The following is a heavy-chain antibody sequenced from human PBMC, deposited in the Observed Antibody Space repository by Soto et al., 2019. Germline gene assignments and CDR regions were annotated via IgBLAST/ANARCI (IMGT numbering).Heavy chain of an antibody. V-gene: IGHV3-30*03. CDR2: MSNDGDNQ. Sequence: SLRVSWASSRIDFTSYCMHLLLQAPGKGLEWVAVMSNDGDNQFYADSVRGRFIISRDTSKNTLFLQMTSLRPEDTAVYHCARGFCATRVCYYFFDLCGPRALVTVSS. CDR1: RIDFTSYC. D-gene: IGHD2-8*01. CDR3: ARGFCATRVCYYFFDL. J-gene: IGHJ4*02.